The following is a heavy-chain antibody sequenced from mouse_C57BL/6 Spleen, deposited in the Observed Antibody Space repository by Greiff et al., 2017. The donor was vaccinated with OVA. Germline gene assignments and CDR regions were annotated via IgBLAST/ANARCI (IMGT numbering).Heavy chain of an antibody. D-gene: IGHD1-3*01. CDR1: GFTFTDYY. J-gene: IGHJ3*01. CDR2: IRNKANGYTT. Sequence: EVQLQESGGGLVQPGGSLSLSCAASGFTFTDYYMSWVRQPPGKALEWLGFIRNKANGYTTEYSASVKGRFTISRDNSQSILYLQMNALRAEDSATYYCARYTKSWFAYWGQGTLVTVSA. V-gene: IGHV7-3*01. CDR3: ARYTKSWFAY.